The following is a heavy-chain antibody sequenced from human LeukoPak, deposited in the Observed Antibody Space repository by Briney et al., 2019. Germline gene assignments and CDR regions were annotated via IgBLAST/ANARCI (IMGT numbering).Heavy chain of an antibody. CDR2: ISYDGSNK. D-gene: IGHD2-2*01. CDR1: GFTFSSYG. CDR3: AVSHYLDYCNSTRCYYPLDY. Sequence: PGGSLRLSCAASGFTFSSYGMHWVRQAPGKGLEWVAVISYDGSNKYYADSVKGRFTISRDNSKNTLYLQMNSLRAEDTAVYYCAVSHYLDYCNSTRCYYPLDYWGQGTLVTVSS. J-gene: IGHJ4*02. V-gene: IGHV3-30*03.